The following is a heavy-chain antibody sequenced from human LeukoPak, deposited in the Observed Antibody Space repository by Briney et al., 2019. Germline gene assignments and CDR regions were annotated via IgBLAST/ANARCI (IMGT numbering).Heavy chain of an antibody. Sequence: GGSLRLSCAASRFTFSDYYMTWIRQAPGKGLEWVSGVTWNSDSLGYADSVKGRFTISRDNAKNSLYLQMNSLRAEDTALYYCAKDTGEYDYYYGKDVWGQGTTVTVSS. CDR3: AKDTGEYDYYYGKDV. CDR2: VTWNSDSL. V-gene: IGHV3-9*01. D-gene: IGHD1-14*01. CDR1: RFTFSDYY. J-gene: IGHJ6*02.